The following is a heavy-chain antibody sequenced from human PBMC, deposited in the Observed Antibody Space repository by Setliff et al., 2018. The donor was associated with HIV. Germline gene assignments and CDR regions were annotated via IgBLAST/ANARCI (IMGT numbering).Heavy chain of an antibody. CDR2: INTDTGNP. J-gene: IGHJ4*02. Sequence: ASVKVSCKASGYTFTNYAINWVRQAPGQGLEWMGWINTDTGNPTYAQGFTGRFVLSLDTSVNTAYLQISSLKTEDSAVYYCARGPPSQVDYWGQGTLVTVSS. V-gene: IGHV7-4-1*02. CDR1: GYTFTNYA. CDR3: ARGPPSQVDY.